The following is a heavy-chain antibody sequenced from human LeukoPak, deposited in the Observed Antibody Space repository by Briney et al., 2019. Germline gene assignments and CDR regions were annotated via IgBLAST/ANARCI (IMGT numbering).Heavy chain of an antibody. CDR1: GFTFSSYG. Sequence: GGSLRLSCAASGFTFSSYGMHWVRQAPGKGLEWVAVIWYDGSNKYYADSVKGRFTISRDNSKNTQYLQMNSLRAEDTAVYYCAKGYRGHRGITIFGVKRYYYYMDVWGKGTTVTVSS. J-gene: IGHJ6*03. V-gene: IGHV3-33*06. CDR3: AKGYRGHRGITIFGVKRYYYYMDV. CDR2: IWYDGSNK. D-gene: IGHD3-3*01.